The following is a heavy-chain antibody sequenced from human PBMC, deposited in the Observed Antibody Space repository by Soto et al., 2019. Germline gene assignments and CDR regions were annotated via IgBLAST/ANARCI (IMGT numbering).Heavy chain of an antibody. Sequence: SETLSLTCTVSGGSISSYDWSWIRQPPGKGLEWIGYIYYSGSTNYNPSLKSRVTMSVDTSKNQFSLKLSSVTAADTAVYYCARGGIYYYDSSGYYDHWGQGTLVTVSS. CDR2: IYYSGST. CDR1: GGSISSYD. D-gene: IGHD3-22*01. CDR3: ARGGIYYYDSSGYYDH. V-gene: IGHV4-59*01. J-gene: IGHJ4*02.